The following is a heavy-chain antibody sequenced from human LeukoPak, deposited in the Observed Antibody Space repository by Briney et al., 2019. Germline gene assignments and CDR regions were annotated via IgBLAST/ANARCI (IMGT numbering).Heavy chain of an antibody. J-gene: IGHJ5*02. CDR1: GYTFTGYY. Sequence: ASVTVSRKASGYTFTGYYMHWVRQAPGQGLEWMGWINPNSGGTNYAQKFQGRVTMTRDTSISTAYMELSRLGSDDTAVYYCARGPYDFWSGYLLSDPWGQGTLVTVSS. D-gene: IGHD3-3*01. CDR3: ARGPYDFWSGYLLSDP. V-gene: IGHV1-2*02. CDR2: INPNSGGT.